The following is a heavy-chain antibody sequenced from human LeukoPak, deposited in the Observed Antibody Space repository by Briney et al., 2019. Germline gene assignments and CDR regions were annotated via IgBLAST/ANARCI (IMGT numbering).Heavy chain of an antibody. Sequence: GGSLRLSCAASGFTYSSYAMSWVRQAPGKGLEWVSVFSASGANTYYADSVRGRFTISRDNSKNTLYLQMNRLRAEDTAFYYCARSPLSTLKSFDSWGQGTLVTVSS. CDR3: ARSPLSTLKSFDS. CDR2: FSASGANT. D-gene: IGHD3-16*01. CDR1: GFTYSSYA. J-gene: IGHJ4*02. V-gene: IGHV3-23*01.